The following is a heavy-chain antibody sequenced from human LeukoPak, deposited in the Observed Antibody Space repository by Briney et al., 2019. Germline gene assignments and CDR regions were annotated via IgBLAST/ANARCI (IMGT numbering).Heavy chain of an antibody. V-gene: IGHV3-23*01. CDR2: ISGGST. J-gene: IGHJ4*02. Sequence: HPGGSLRLSCAASGFTFSSYAMSWVRQAPGKGLEWVSAISGGSTYYADSVKGRFTISRDNSKNTLYLQMNSLRAEDTAVYYCAKVTWARIAAQRDDYWGQGTLVTVSS. CDR1: GFTFSSYA. CDR3: AKVTWARIAAQRDDY. D-gene: IGHD6-6*01.